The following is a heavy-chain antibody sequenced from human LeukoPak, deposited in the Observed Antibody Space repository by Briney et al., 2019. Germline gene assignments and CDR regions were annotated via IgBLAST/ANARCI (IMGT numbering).Heavy chain of an antibody. V-gene: IGHV3-9*03. D-gene: IGHD5-24*01. J-gene: IGHJ4*02. CDR1: GFTFDDFA. CDR2: VSSNSASI. Sequence: PGGSLRLSCAASGFTFDDFAMHWVRQAPGKGLEWVSGVSSNSASIGYADSVQGRFTISIDNAKNSLYLQMNSLRAEDMALYYCANLDGYANWGQGTLVTVSS. CDR3: ANLDGYAN.